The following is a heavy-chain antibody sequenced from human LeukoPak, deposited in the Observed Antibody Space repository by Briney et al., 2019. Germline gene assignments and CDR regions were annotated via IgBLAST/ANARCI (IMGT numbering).Heavy chain of an antibody. CDR2: IYYSGST. V-gene: IGHV4-59*01. Sequence: SGTLSLTCSVSGGSISSYYWSWIRQPPGKGLQWIGYIYYSGSTNYNPSLKSRVIISVDTSKNQFSLKLSPVTAADTAVYYCARVGVDYSGNIIKYFFDYWGQGTLVTVSS. CDR3: ARVGVDYSGNIIKYFFDY. CDR1: GGSISSYY. D-gene: IGHD4-23*01. J-gene: IGHJ4*02.